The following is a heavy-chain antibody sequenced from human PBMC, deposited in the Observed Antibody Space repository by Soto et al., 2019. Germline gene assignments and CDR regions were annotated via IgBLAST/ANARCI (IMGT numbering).Heavy chain of an antibody. V-gene: IGHV3-7*03. CDR3: AKPRSSGYYYFDY. J-gene: IGHJ4*02. Sequence: GGSLRLSCAASGFTSTNYWMNWVRQAPGKGLEWVANIKADGSEIYYAGSVKGRFTISRDNSKNTLYLQMNSLRAEDMAVYYCAKPRSSGYYYFDYWGQGTLVTVSS. CDR1: GFTSTNYW. CDR2: IKADGSEI. D-gene: IGHD3-22*01.